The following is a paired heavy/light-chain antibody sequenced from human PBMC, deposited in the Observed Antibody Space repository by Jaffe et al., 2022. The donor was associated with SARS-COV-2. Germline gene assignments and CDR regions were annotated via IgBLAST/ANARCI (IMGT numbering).Light chain of an antibody. CDR2: GAS. V-gene: IGKV3-20*01. CDR3: QQYGTSRGAS. J-gene: IGKJ3*01. Sequence: EIVLTQSPGTLSLSPGERATLSCRASQSVTSSYLAWYQQKPGQAPSLLIYGASSRATGIPDRFSGSGSGTDFTLTISRLEPEDFAVYYCQQYGTSRGASFGPGTKVDIK. CDR1: QSVTSSY.
Heavy chain of an antibody. V-gene: IGHV3-23*01. Sequence: EVQLLESGGGLVQPGGSLRVSCAASGFSLSTYSMTWVRQTPGKGLEWVSTIGGRGGNTYYADSVKGRFTISRDDSKNTLYLQVNSLRAEDTAVYYCAKGIKNPGIWYFDLWGRGTLVTVSS. CDR2: IGGRGGNT. J-gene: IGHJ2*01. CDR3: AKGIKNPGIWYFDL. CDR1: GFSLSTYS. D-gene: IGHD2-21*01.